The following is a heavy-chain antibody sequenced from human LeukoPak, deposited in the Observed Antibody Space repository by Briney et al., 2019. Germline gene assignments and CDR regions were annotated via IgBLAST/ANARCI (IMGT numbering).Heavy chain of an antibody. J-gene: IGHJ6*02. V-gene: IGHV1-2*02. D-gene: IGHD3-10*01. CDR3: ARGRYFFGSGSYYPEGMDV. CDR2: INPNSGGA. Sequence: ASVKVSCKASGYTFTDYYMHWVRQAPGQGLEWMGWINPNSGGANYAQKLQGRVTMTTDTSTSTAYMELRSLRSDDTAVYYCARGRYFFGSGSYYPEGMDVWGQGTTVTVPS. CDR1: GYTFTDYY.